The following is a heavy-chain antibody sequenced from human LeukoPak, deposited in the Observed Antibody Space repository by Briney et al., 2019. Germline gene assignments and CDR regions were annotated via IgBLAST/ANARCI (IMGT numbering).Heavy chain of an antibody. CDR3: ARPPGIAAAWFDP. V-gene: IGHV4-39*01. Sequence: NPSETLSLTCTVSGGSISSSSYNWAWIRQPPGKGLEWIGNIDNIGSTYYNPSLQSRVTISVDKSKDQFSLKLNSVTAADTAMYYCARPPGIAAAWFDPWGQGTLVTVSS. D-gene: IGHD6-13*01. CDR2: IDNIGST. J-gene: IGHJ5*02. CDR1: GGSISSSSYN.